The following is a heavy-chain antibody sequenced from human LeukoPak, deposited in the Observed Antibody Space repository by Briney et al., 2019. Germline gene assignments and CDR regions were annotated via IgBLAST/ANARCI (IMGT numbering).Heavy chain of an antibody. CDR3: TSPSSSWSF. Sequence: GGSLRLSCAASGFTFSGSAMHWVRQASGKGLEWVGRIRSKANSYATAYAASVKGRFTISRDDSKNTAYLQMNSLKTEDTAVYYCTSPSSSWSFWGQGTLVTVPS. J-gene: IGHJ4*02. V-gene: IGHV3-73*01. D-gene: IGHD6-13*01. CDR2: IRSKANSYAT. CDR1: GFTFSGSA.